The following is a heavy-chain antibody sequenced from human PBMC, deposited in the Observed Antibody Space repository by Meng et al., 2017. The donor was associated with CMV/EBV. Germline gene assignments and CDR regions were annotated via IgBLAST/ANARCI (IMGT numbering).Heavy chain of an antibody. V-gene: IGHV7-4-1*01. Sequence: ASVKVSCKASGYTFTSHAMNWVRQAPGQGLEWMGWINTNTGNPTYAQGFTGRFVFSLDTSVSTAYLQICSLKAEDTAVYYCARDGGREQLASTLDYYYYYGMDVWGQGTTVTVSS. J-gene: IGHJ6*02. CDR2: INTNTGNP. D-gene: IGHD6-6*01. CDR3: ARDGGREQLASTLDYYYYYGMDV. CDR1: GYTFTSHA.